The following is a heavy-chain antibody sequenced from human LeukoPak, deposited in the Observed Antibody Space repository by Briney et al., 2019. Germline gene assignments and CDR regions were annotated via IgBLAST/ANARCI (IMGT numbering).Heavy chain of an antibody. V-gene: IGHV7-4-1*02. D-gene: IGHD2-15*01. CDR2: INTNTGNP. CDR1: GYTFTSNA. CDR3: ARGGCSGGRCYPNY. J-gene: IGHJ4*02. Sequence: ASVKVSCKASGYTFTSNAMNWVRQAPGQGLEWMGWINTNTGNPTYAQGFTGRFVFSLDTSVSTAYLQISSLKAEDTAVYYCARGGCSGGRCYPNYWGQGTLVTVSS.